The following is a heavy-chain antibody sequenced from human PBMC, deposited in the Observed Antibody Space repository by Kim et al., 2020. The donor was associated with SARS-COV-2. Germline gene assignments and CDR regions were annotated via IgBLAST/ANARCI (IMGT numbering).Heavy chain of an antibody. D-gene: IGHD5-12*01. V-gene: IGHV3-23*01. J-gene: IGHJ4*02. CDR3: AKESGYGHSVYFDY. CDR2: SSSDVST. CDR1: GFTFNDYF. Sequence: GGSLRLSCITSGFTFNDYFVTWVRQAPGKGLEWVSSSSDVSTYFSDAVRGRVTISRYKSTLFLQMTNVRADHTAVYSCAKESGYGHSVYFDYWGEVSLFT.